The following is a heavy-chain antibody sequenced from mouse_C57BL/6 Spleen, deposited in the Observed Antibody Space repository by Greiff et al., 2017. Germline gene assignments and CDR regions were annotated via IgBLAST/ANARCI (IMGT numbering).Heavy chain of an antibody. CDR2: IYPGSGST. V-gene: IGHV1-55*01. Sequence: QVQLQQSGAELARPGASVKLSCKASGYTFTSYGITWVKQRPGQGLEWIGDIYPGSGSTNYNEKFKSKATLTVDTSSSTAYMQLSSLTSEDSAVYYCAREGSYWYFDVWGTGTTGTVSS. CDR3: AREGSYWYFDV. CDR1: GYTFTSYG. J-gene: IGHJ1*03.